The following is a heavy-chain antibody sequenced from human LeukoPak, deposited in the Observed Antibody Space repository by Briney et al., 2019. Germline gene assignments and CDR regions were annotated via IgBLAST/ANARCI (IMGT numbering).Heavy chain of an antibody. CDR3: AKDTTTVISLSDY. CDR1: GFTFSSYA. V-gene: IGHV3-23*01. D-gene: IGHD4-17*01. CDR2: ISGSGGST. J-gene: IGHJ4*02. Sequence: EAGGSLRLSCAASGFTFSSYAMSWVRQAPGKGLEWVSAISGSGGSTYYADSVKGRFTISRDNSKNTLYLQMNSLRAEDTAVYYCAKDTTTVISLSDYWGQGTLVTVSS.